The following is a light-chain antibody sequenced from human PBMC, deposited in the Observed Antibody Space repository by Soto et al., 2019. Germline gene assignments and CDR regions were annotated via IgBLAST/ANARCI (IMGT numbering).Light chain of an antibody. Sequence: EIAMTQSPATLSVSLGERATLSCRASQYISNNLAWYQQRPGQAPSLLIYGVSTRATGVPARFSASGSGTGFPLSISGLQSEDSAVYYCQQYNHWSSITFGQGTRLEIK. J-gene: IGKJ5*01. CDR2: GVS. CDR3: QQYNHWSSIT. CDR1: QYISNN. V-gene: IGKV3-15*01.